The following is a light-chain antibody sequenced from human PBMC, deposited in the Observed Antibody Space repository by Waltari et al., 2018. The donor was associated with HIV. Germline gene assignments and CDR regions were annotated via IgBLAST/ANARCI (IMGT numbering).Light chain of an antibody. J-gene: IGLJ2*01. CDR1: SSDVGGHTF. CDR2: EVS. CDR3: SSYGGSNNLV. V-gene: IGLV2-8*01. Sequence: QSALTQPPSASGSPGQSVTISCTGTSSDVGGHTFVSWYQQHPGKAPKLMIYEVSKRPSGVPDRFSASKSGNTASLTVSGLQAEDEADYYCSSYGGSNNLVFGGGTKLTVL.